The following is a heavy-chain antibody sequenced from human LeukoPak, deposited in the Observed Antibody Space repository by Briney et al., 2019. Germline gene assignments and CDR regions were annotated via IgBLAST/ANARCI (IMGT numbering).Heavy chain of an antibody. V-gene: IGHV4-39*01. D-gene: IGHD6-19*01. CDR3: ARQRGLAVARYRYMDV. Sequence: SETLSLTCTVSGGSISSSSYYWGWIRQPPGKGLEWIGSIYYSGSTYYNPSLKSRVTISVDTSKNQFSLKLSSVTAADTAVYYCARQRGLAVARYRYMDVWGKGTTVTISS. CDR2: IYYSGST. J-gene: IGHJ6*03. CDR1: GGSISSSSYY.